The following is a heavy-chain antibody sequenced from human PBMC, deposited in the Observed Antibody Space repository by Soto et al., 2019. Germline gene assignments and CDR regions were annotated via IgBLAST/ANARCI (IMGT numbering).Heavy chain of an antibody. V-gene: IGHV3-33*01. CDR3: ARDLYVEGENWFDP. Sequence: GGSLRLSCAASGFTFSSYGMHWVRQAPGKGLEWVAVIWYDGSNKYYADSVKGRFTISRDNSKNTLYLQMNSLRAEDTAVYYCARDLYVEGENWFDPWGQGTLVTVSS. CDR1: GFTFSSYG. CDR2: IWYDGSNK. D-gene: IGHD3-10*01. J-gene: IGHJ5*02.